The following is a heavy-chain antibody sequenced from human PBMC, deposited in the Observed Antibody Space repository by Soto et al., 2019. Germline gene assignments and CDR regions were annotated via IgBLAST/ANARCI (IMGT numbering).Heavy chain of an antibody. J-gene: IGHJ6*02. V-gene: IGHV3-30*18. D-gene: IGHD2-15*01. CDR1: GFTFSSYG. Sequence: PGGSLRLSCAASGFTFSSYGMHWVRQAPGKGLEWVAVISYDGSNKYYADSVKGRFTISRDNSKNTLYLQMNSLRAEDTAVYYCAKDSGGNYYGMDVWGQGTTVTVSS. CDR2: ISYDGSNK. CDR3: AKDSGGNYYGMDV.